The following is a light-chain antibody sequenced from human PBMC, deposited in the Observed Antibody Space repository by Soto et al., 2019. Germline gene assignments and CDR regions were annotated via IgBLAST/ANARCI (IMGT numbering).Light chain of an antibody. Sequence: DIDMTQSPPSLPASVGDRVTIPCRASQSISSYINWYQQKPGKAPKLLIYAASSLQSGVPARFSGSGSGTDFTLTISRLQPEDFAAYHCQQCGSSPTTFGQGTKVDIK. CDR3: QQCGSSPTT. V-gene: IGKV1-39*01. J-gene: IGKJ1*01. CDR2: AAS. CDR1: QSISSY.